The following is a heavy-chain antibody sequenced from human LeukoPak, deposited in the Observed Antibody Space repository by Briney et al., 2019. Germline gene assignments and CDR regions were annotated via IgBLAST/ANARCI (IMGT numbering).Heavy chain of an antibody. V-gene: IGHV3-30-3*01. J-gene: IGHJ4*02. D-gene: IGHD4-17*01. Sequence: GGSLRLSCAASGFTFSSYAMHWVRQAPGKGLEWVAVISYDGSNKYYADSVKGRFTISRDNSKNTLYLQMNSLRAEDTAVYYCARAMTTVTFLDYWGQGTLVTVSS. CDR1: GFTFSSYA. CDR3: ARAMTTVTFLDY. CDR2: ISYDGSNK.